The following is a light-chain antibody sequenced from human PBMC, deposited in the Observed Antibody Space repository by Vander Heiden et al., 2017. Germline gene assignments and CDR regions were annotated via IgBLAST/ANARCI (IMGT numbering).Light chain of an antibody. Sequence: EIVLTQSQRTLSFSSGERATLSCRASQSVSSSYLAWYQQKPGQAPRLLIYGASSRDTGIPDRFSRSGSGTDFTLTISRLEPEDFAVYYCQRYGGSPYTFGQGTKLEMK. J-gene: IGKJ2*01. V-gene: IGKV3-20*01. CDR3: QRYGGSPYT. CDR1: QSVSSSY. CDR2: GAS.